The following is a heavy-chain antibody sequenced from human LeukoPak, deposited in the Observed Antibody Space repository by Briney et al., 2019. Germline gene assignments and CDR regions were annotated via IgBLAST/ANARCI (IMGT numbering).Heavy chain of an antibody. CDR2: ISSSSSTI. D-gene: IGHD3-22*01. V-gene: IGHV3-11*04. J-gene: IGHJ4*02. CDR3: ARDYYDSSGYFFDY. CDR1: GFTFSDYY. Sequence: NPGGSLRLSCAASGFTFSDYYMGWIRQAAGKGLEWVSYISSSSSTIYYADSVKGRFTISRDNAKNSLYLQMNSLRAEDTAVYYCARDYYDSSGYFFDYWGQGTLVTVSS.